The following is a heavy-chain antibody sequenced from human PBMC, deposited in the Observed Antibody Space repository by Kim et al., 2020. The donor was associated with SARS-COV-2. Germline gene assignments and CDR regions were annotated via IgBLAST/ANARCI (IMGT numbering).Heavy chain of an antibody. CDR3: VKEKDGSGSYYYYGMDV. J-gene: IGHJ6*02. D-gene: IGHD3-10*01. Sequence: KGRFTISRDNSKNTLYIQMSSLRAEDTAVYYCVKEKDGSGSYYYYGMDVWGQGTTVTVSS. V-gene: IGHV3-64*05.